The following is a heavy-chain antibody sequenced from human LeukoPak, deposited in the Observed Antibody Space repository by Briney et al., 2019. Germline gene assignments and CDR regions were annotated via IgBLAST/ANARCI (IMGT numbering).Heavy chain of an antibody. D-gene: IGHD3-22*01. Sequence: SETLSLTCTVSGGSIRSSSYYWGWIRQPPGKGLEWIGYIYYSGSTYYNPSLKSRVTISVDTSKNQFSLKLSSVTAADTAVYYCARGPNYYDSSGYYYFDYWGQGTLVTVSS. CDR3: ARGPNYYDSSGYYYFDY. J-gene: IGHJ4*02. V-gene: IGHV4-31*03. CDR2: IYYSGST. CDR1: GGSIRSSSYY.